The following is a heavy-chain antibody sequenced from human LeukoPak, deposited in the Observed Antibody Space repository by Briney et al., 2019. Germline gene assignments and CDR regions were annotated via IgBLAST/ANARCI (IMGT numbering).Heavy chain of an antibody. CDR1: GGSISSYY. V-gene: IGHV4-59*08. CDR2: IYYSGST. Sequence: SGTLSLTCTVSGGSISSYYWSWIRQPPGKGLEWIGYIYYSGSTNYNPSLKSRVTISVDTSKNQFSLKLSSVTAADTAVYYCATDYGGNSRAFDIWGQGTMVTVSS. D-gene: IGHD4-23*01. J-gene: IGHJ3*02. CDR3: ATDYGGNSRAFDI.